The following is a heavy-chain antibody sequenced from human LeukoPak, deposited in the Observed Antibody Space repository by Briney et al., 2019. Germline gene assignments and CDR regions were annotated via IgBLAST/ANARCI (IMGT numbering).Heavy chain of an antibody. J-gene: IGHJ5*02. CDR1: GYTFTGYY. CDR2: INPKRGGT. CDR3: AREDRQQLDRRGWFDP. V-gene: IGHV1-2*02. D-gene: IGHD6-13*01. Sequence: ASVKVSCKASGYTFTGYYIHWVRQVPGQGLEWMGWINPKRGGTNYAQKFQGRVTMTGDTSISTAYMELSRLRSDDTAVYYCAREDRQQLDRRGWFDPWGQGTLVTVSS.